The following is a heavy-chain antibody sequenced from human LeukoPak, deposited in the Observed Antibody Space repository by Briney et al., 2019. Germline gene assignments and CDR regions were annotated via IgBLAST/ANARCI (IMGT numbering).Heavy chain of an antibody. Sequence: GGSLRLSCAASGFTFSSYAMSWVRQAPGKGLEWVSAISGSGGITYYADSVKGRFTISRDNSKNTLYLQMNSLRAEDTAVYYCAKVPRYYYDSSGYSPWGQGNLVTVSS. V-gene: IGHV3-23*01. CDR2: ISGSGGIT. J-gene: IGHJ4*02. CDR3: AKVPRYYYDSSGYSP. D-gene: IGHD3-22*01. CDR1: GFTFSSYA.